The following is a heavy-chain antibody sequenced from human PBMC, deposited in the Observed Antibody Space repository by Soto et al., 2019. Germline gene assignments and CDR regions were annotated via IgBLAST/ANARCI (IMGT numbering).Heavy chain of an antibody. CDR1: RGSFSGYY. CDR3: ARHLSSGRSGWLDY. D-gene: IGHD6-19*01. J-gene: IGHJ4*02. V-gene: IGHV4-34*01. CDR2: INHSGST. Sequence: PSETLSLTCAVYRGSFSGYYLSWIRQPPGKGLEWIGEINHSGSTNYNPSLKSRGTISVDTSKNQFSLKLSSVTAADTAVYYCARHLSSGRSGWLDYWGQGTLVTVSS.